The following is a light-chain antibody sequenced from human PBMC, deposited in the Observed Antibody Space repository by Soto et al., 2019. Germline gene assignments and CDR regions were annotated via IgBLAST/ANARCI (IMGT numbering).Light chain of an antibody. CDR1: KLGDTY. CDR3: QAWDSSTAVV. Sequence: SYELTQPHSVSVSPGQTASITCSGDKLGDTYACWYQQKPGQSPVLVIYQDSKRPSGIPERFSGSNSGNTATLTISGTQAMDEADYYCQAWDSSTAVVFGGGTKLTVL. CDR2: QDS. J-gene: IGLJ2*01. V-gene: IGLV3-1*01.